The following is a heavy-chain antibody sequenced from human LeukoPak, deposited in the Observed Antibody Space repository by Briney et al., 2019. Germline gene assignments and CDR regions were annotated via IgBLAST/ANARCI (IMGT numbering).Heavy chain of an antibody. CDR3: ARDLLSVAALDY. V-gene: IGHV3-23*01. Sequence: GGSLRLSCAASGFTFSSYAMSWVRQAPGKGLEWVSAISGSGGSTYYADSVKGRFTISRDNAKNSLYLQMNSLRAEDTAVYYCARDLLSVAALDYWGQGTLVTVSS. J-gene: IGHJ4*02. CDR2: ISGSGGST. CDR1: GFTFSSYA. D-gene: IGHD6-19*01.